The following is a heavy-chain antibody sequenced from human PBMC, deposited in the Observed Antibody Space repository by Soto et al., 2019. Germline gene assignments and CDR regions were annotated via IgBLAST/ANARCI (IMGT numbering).Heavy chain of an antibody. V-gene: IGHV3-21*01. CDR3: GLDFSSSSSKADF. D-gene: IGHD6-6*01. Sequence: EVQLVESGGGLVKPGESLRLSCVASGFTFRSYGMIWVRQAPGNGLEWVSSITSGTSYKYYADSLKGRITISRDNTKNSLLLQMTCRQAVDTAIYYCGLDFSSSSSKADFWGKGTLVTVSS. CDR1: GFTFRSYG. J-gene: IGHJ4*02. CDR2: ITSGTSYK.